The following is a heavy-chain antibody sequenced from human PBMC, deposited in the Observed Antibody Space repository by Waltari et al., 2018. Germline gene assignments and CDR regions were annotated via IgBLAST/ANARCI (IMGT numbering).Heavy chain of an antibody. D-gene: IGHD6-19*01. Sequence: VQLQESGPGLVKPSQTLSLTCTVSGGSISSGSYYSTCIRPPAGQGLEWIGRIYTSRSTNYNPSLKSLVTISVDTSKDQFSLKLSSGTAADTAVYYCAGVEAVAGTNWFDPWGRGTLVTVSS. V-gene: IGHV4-61*02. CDR3: AGVEAVAGTNWFDP. CDR2: IYTSRST. J-gene: IGHJ5*02. CDR1: GGSISSGSYY.